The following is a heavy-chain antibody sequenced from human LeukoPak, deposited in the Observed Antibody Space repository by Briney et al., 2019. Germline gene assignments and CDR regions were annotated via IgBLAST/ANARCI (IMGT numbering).Heavy chain of an antibody. Sequence: PGGSLRLSCAASGITFSTYWMNWVRQAPGKGLEWVANIKQDGSEKYYVDSVKGRFTISRDNSKKSVFLQMNSLRAEDTAVYYCARVKSAARRNYNWFDPWGQGTLVTVSS. CDR2: IKQDGSEK. J-gene: IGHJ5*02. CDR1: GITFSTYW. CDR3: ARVKSAARRNYNWFDP. V-gene: IGHV3-7*01. D-gene: IGHD6-6*01.